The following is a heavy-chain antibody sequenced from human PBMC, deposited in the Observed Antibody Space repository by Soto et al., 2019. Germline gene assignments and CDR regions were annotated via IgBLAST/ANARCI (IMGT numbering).Heavy chain of an antibody. CDR3: AHSPFTISSGSCSLAN. D-gene: IGHD1-26*01. CDR2: LYWDDDK. J-gene: IGHJ4*02. CDR1: GFSLSTGGVS. V-gene: IGHV2-5*02. Sequence: QITLKESGPTLVKPTQPLTLTCTFSGFSLSTGGVSVAWIRQPPGKALEWLALLYWDDDKRYSPSLKSRLTVTKDTPKILVVITMTNMDPVDTATYYCAHSPFTISSGSCSLANWGQGTLVTVSS.